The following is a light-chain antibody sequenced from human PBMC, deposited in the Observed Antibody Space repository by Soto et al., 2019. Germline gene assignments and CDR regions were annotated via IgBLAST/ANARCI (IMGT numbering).Light chain of an antibody. V-gene: IGKV3-15*01. J-gene: IGKJ4*01. CDR3: QQDSSWPLT. CDR2: GAS. CDR1: QDIRSS. Sequence: IVMTQSPATLSVSPGERVTLSCRASQDIRSSLAWYQQKPGQAPRLLIYGASIRATGVPATFSGSGSGTEFTLSISSLQSEHLGVYYCQQDSSWPLTLGGGTKVDIK.